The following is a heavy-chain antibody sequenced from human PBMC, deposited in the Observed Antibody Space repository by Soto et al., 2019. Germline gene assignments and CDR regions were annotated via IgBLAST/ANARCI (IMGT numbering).Heavy chain of an antibody. D-gene: IGHD4-17*01. J-gene: IGHJ5*02. Sequence: HVQLQESGPGLVKPSETLSLTCAVSGGSVNSYTHYWSWIRQPPGKVLEWIGHIYYNGTTYYNPSLKRRVTLSVDTSKNHFSLKMRSVTAAYTAVYYCARVDYGDYPWFDPWGQGTLVTVSS. V-gene: IGHV4-61*03. CDR3: ARVDYGDYPWFDP. CDR2: IYYNGTT. CDR1: GGSVNSYTHY.